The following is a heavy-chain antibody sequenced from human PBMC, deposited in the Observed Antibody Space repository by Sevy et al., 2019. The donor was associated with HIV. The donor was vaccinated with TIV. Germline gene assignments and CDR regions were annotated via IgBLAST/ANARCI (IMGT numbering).Heavy chain of an antibody. J-gene: IGHJ4*02. CDR2: IKSKTDGGTT. V-gene: IGHV3-15*01. D-gene: IGHD4-17*01. Sequence: GGSLRLSCAASGFTFSNAWMSWVRQAPGKGLEWVGRIKSKTDGGTTDYAAPVKGRFTISRDDSKNTLYLQMNSLKTELTAVYYCIYRDYGDYEGYWGQGTLVTVSS. CDR1: GFTFSNAW. CDR3: IYRDYGDYEGY.